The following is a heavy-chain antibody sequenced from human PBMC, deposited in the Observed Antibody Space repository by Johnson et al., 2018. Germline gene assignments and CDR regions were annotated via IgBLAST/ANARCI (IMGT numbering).Heavy chain of an antibody. J-gene: IGHJ6*02. CDR2: IGTAGDT. CDR1: GFTFSSYG. CDR3: ARDREYCSGGSCFPYYGMDV. Sequence: VQLVQSGGGVVQPGRSLRLSCAASGFTFSSYGMHWVRQATGKGLEWVSAIGTAGDTYYPGPVKGRFTISRDNAKNALYLQMNSLRAEDTAVYYCARDREYCSGGSCFPYYGMDVWGQGTTVTVSS. D-gene: IGHD2-15*01. V-gene: IGHV3-13*01.